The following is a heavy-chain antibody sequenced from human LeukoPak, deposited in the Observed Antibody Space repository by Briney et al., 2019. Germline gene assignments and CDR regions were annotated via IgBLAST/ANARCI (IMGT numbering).Heavy chain of an antibody. CDR3: AREQSGSYGRYYFDY. V-gene: IGHV1-2*02. CDR1: GYTFTGYY. D-gene: IGHD1-26*01. Sequence: ASVKVSCKASGYTFTGYYMHWVRQAPGQGLEWMGWINPNSGGTNYAQKFQGRVTMTRDTSISTAYMELSRLRSDDTAVYYCAREQSGSYGRYYFDYWGQGTLVTVSS. J-gene: IGHJ4*02. CDR2: INPNSGGT.